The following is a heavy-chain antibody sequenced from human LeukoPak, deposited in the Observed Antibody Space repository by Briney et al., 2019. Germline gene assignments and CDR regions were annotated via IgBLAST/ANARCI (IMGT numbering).Heavy chain of an antibody. Sequence: ASVKVSCKASGYTFTNYGINWLRQAPGQGLEWMGWISAYNGNTNHAQRLQGRVTMTTHTSTSTAYMELRRLRSDDTAVYYCARDSLGSMEYWGQGTLVTVSS. V-gene: IGHV1-18*01. CDR2: ISAYNGNT. CDR3: ARDSLGSMEY. D-gene: IGHD3-16*01. J-gene: IGHJ4*02. CDR1: GYTFTNYG.